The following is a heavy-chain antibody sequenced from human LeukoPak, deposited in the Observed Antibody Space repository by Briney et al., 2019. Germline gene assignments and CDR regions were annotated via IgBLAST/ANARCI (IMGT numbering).Heavy chain of an antibody. CDR3: ARGQNYYDSSGHDAFDI. CDR1: GYTFTSYG. Sequence: GASVKVSCKASGYTFTSYGISWVRQAPGQGLEWMGWISAYNGNTNYAQKVQGRVTMTTDTSTSTAYMELRSLRSDDTAVYYCARGQNYYDSSGHDAFDIWGQGTMVTVSS. D-gene: IGHD3-22*01. J-gene: IGHJ3*02. CDR2: ISAYNGNT. V-gene: IGHV1-18*01.